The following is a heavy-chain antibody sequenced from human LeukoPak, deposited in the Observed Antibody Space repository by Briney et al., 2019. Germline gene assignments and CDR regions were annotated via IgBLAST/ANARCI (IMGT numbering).Heavy chain of an antibody. D-gene: IGHD3/OR15-3a*01. CDR2: ISHDGKTK. J-gene: IGHJ4*02. Sequence: PGTSLRLSCAASGFTFSDYGMHWVRQAPGKGLGWVALISHDGKTKNYVESVRGRSTVSRDSSMNTLYRQMSSLRVEATAVYYWAKIGRGTGTVCPLVHWGQGNLVTVSS. CDR3: AKIGRGTGTVCPLVH. V-gene: IGHV3-30*18. CDR1: GFTFSDYG.